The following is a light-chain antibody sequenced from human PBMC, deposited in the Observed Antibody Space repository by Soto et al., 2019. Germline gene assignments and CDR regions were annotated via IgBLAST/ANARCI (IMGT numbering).Light chain of an antibody. J-gene: IGKJ1*01. CDR2: DAS. CDR1: QSISSY. Sequence: EIVLTQSPATLSLSPGERATLSCRASQSISSYLAWYQQKPGQAPRLLIYDASNRATGIPARFSASGSGTDFTLTISSLESEDFAVYYCHQRNDWPWTFGQGTNVEIK. V-gene: IGKV3-11*01. CDR3: HQRNDWPWT.